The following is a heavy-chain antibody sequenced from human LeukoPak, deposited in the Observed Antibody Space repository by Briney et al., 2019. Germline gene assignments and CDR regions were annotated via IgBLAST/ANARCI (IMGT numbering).Heavy chain of an antibody. J-gene: IGHJ4*02. D-gene: IGHD5-12*01. CDR3: ARKDSGYHFEY. Sequence: QPGRPLRLSCAASGLTLSANGITWVRQTPGKGLEWVAVIAYDGSIKYYTDSVKGRFTISRDNSKNTLFRQLNSLRGENTAVYYCARKDSGYHFEYWGQGTLVTVSS. CDR2: IAYDGSIK. V-gene: IGHV3-30*03. CDR1: GLTLSANG.